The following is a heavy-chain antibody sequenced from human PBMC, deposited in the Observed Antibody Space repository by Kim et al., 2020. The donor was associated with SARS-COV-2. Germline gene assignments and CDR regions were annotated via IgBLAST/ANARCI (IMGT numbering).Heavy chain of an antibody. J-gene: IGHJ4*02. V-gene: IGHV3-33*01. Sequence: YYDDSVRGRFIIPRDNSKNTLYLQMNSLRVEDTAVYYCARGRGASAAGFDYWGQGALVTVSS. CDR3: ARGRGASAAGFDY. D-gene: IGHD6-13*01.